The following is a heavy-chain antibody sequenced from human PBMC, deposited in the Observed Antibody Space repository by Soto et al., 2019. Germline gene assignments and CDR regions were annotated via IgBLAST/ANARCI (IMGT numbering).Heavy chain of an antibody. Sequence: EVQLLESGGGLVQPGGSLRLSCAASGFTFSNYAIHWVRLAPGKGLEWVSGISGGGGSTYYADSVKGRFTICRDTTKNAVFLQMNCLRADDTAVYYCAKGFIVVVTGLRPDDAFDVWGQGTMVTVSS. CDR3: AKGFIVVVTGLRPDDAFDV. J-gene: IGHJ3*01. CDR1: GFTFSNYA. D-gene: IGHD2-21*02. CDR2: ISGGGGST. V-gene: IGHV3-23*01.